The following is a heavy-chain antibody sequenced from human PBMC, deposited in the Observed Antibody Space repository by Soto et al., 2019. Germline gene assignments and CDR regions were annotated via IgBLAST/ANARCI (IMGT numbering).Heavy chain of an antibody. V-gene: IGHV1-2*04. CDR1: GYTFTGYY. Sequence: GASVKVSCKASGYTFTGYYMHWVRQAPGQGLEWMGWINPNSGGTNYAQKFQGWVTMTRDTSISTAYMELSRLRSDDTAVYYCARDPSSRLYSSSWYDPFTLDVWGQGTTVTVSS. J-gene: IGHJ6*02. CDR3: ARDPSSRLYSSSWYDPFTLDV. D-gene: IGHD6-13*01. CDR2: INPNSGGT.